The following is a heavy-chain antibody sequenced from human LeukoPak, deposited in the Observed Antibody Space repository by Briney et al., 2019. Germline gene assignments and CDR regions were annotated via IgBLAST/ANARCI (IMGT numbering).Heavy chain of an antibody. Sequence: SETLSLTCAVYGGSFSGYYWSWIRQPPGKGLEWIGYIYYSGSTNYNPSLKSRVTISVDTSKDQFSLKLSSVTAADTAVYYCARSDYGDLWAGWGQGTLVTVSS. CDR1: GGSFSGYY. V-gene: IGHV4-59*01. CDR2: IYYSGST. CDR3: ARSDYGDLWAG. J-gene: IGHJ4*02. D-gene: IGHD4-17*01.